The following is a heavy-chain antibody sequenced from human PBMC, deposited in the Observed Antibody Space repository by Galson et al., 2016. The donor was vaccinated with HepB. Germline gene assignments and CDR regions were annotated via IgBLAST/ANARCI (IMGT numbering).Heavy chain of an antibody. Sequence: TLSLTCTVSGDSVSRGGYRWSWIRQHPGKGLEWIGYMYYSVKGTDFSPSLKSRATISVDTSKNQFSLRLSSVTAADTAVYYCVAAARISKYYGMDVWGQGTTVTVSS. CDR1: GDSVSRGGYR. V-gene: IGHV4-31*03. J-gene: IGHJ6*02. D-gene: IGHD6-13*01. CDR3: VAAARISKYYGMDV. CDR2: MYYSVKGT.